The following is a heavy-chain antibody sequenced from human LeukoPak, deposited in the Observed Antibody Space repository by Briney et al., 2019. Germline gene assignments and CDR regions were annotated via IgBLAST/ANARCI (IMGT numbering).Heavy chain of an antibody. CDR2: IWYDGSNK. J-gene: IGHJ4*02. V-gene: IGHV3-33*01. Sequence: GGSLRLSCAASGFTFSSYGMHWVRQAPGKGLEWVAVIWYDGSNKYYADSVKGRFTISRDDSKNTLYLQMNSLRAEDTAVYYCARVRYSSSWYDYWGQGTLVTVSS. D-gene: IGHD6-13*01. CDR1: GFTFSSYG. CDR3: ARVRYSSSWYDY.